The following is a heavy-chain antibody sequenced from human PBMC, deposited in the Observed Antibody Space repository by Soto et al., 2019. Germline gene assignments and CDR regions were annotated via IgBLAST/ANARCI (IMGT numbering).Heavy chain of an antibody. J-gene: IGHJ6*02. CDR1: GGSFSGYY. V-gene: IGHV4-34*01. CDR2: INHSGST. Sequence: QVQLQQWGAGLLKPSETLSLTCAVYGGSFSGYYWSWIRQPPGKGLEWIGEINHSGSTNYNPSLKSRVTRSVDTSKNQFSLKLSSVTAADTAVYYCARHRGITMVRGYGMDVWGQGTTVTVSS. CDR3: ARHRGITMVRGYGMDV. D-gene: IGHD3-10*01.